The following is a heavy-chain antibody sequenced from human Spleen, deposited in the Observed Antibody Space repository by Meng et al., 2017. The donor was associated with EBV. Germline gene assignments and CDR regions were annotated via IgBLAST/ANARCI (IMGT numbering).Heavy chain of an antibody. D-gene: IGHD4-17*01. J-gene: IGHJ4*02. CDR1: GDSIGSGGYS. Sequence: QMQESGSGLVKPSQTLSLTCAVSGDSIGSGGYSWSWIRQPPGKGLEWIAYIYHSGSVYYNPSLKSRVTISLDRSKNQFSLELNSVTAADTAVYYCARGIMTTVTTLFFFDSWGRGTLVTVSS. CDR2: IYHSGSV. V-gene: IGHV4-30-2*01. CDR3: ARGIMTTVTTLFFFDS.